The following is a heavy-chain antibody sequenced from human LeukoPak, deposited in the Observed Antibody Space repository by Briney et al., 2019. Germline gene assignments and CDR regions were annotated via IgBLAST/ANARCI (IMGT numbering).Heavy chain of an antibody. CDR2: ISSSGSTI. D-gene: IGHD6-13*01. J-gene: IGHJ6*02. CDR3: AKDITSGAAAESYYYYYYGMDV. Sequence: GGSLRLSCAASGFTFSDYYMSWIRQAPGKGLEWVSYISSSGSTIYYADSVKGRFTISRDNAKNSLYLQMNSLRAEDTASYYCAKDITSGAAAESYYYYYYGMDVWGQGTTVTVSS. CDR1: GFTFSDYY. V-gene: IGHV3-11*01.